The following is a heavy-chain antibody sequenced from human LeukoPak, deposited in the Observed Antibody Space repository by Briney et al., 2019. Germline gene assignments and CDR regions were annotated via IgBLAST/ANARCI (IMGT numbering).Heavy chain of an antibody. J-gene: IGHJ3*02. V-gene: IGHV4-59*01. Sequence: SETLSLTCTVSGGSTSSYYWSWIRQPPGKGLEWIGYIYYSGSTNYNPSLKSRVTISVDTSKNQFSLKLSSVTAADTAVYYCARVPGYYDFWSGYYHDAFDIWGQGTMVAVSS. CDR3: ARVPGYYDFWSGYYHDAFDI. CDR1: GGSTSSYY. CDR2: IYYSGST. D-gene: IGHD3-3*01.